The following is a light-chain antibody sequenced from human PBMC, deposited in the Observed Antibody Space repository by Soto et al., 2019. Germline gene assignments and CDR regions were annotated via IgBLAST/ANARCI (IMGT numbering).Light chain of an antibody. V-gene: IGKV3-15*01. CDR1: QSVSIN. Sequence: TVLTQSPGTLSVSPGERASLSCRASQSVSINLAWYQQKPGQAPRLLIYGASTRATGIPARFSGSGSGTDFTLTISSLEPEDSAFYYCQQRDNWPQTFGQGTKVDI. CDR2: GAS. J-gene: IGKJ1*01. CDR3: QQRDNWPQT.